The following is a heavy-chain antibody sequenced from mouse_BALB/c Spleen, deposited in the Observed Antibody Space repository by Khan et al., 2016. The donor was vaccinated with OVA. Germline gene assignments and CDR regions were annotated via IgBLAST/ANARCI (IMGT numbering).Heavy chain of an antibody. J-gene: IGHJ3*01. CDR1: GYTFTDYN. CDR3: AREWGAWFPY. V-gene: IGHV1-77*01. Sequence: QVPLKQSGAELARPGASVKLSCKASGYTFTDYNINWVKQRTGQGLEWIGEIYPGSNNTYYNEKFKGKATLTADKSSSTAYMQLSSLTSEDSAVYCCAREWGAWFPYWGQGTLVTVSA. CDR2: IYPGSNNT.